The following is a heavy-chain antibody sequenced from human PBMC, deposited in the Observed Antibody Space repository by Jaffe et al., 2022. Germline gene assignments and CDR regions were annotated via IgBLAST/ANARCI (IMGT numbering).Heavy chain of an antibody. V-gene: IGHV4-4*02. CDR2: IRHSGTT. J-gene: IGHJ4*02. CDR1: GVSISSLYW. D-gene: IGHD2-15*01. Sequence: QVQLQESGPGLVKPSETLSLTCAVSGVSISSLYWWGWVRQPPGEGLEWIGEIRHSGTTKDNPSLKSRVTVSMDMSKNQFSLRLSSVTAADTAVYYCARRGDCIGGNCYLNYFDYWGQGILVTVSS. CDR3: ARRGDCIGGNCYLNYFDY.